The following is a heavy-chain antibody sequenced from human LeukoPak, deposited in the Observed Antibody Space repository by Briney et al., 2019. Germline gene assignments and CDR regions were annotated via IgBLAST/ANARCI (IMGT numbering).Heavy chain of an antibody. Sequence: GGSLRLSCVASGFTFTDYFMSWVRQAPGKGLEWVASIKHNGGEKYYVDSVKGRFTNSRDNAKNSLYLEMSSLRVEDTAVYYCAREMATIGYYYYGLDVWGQGTTVTVSS. CDR1: GFTFTDYF. V-gene: IGHV3-7*01. J-gene: IGHJ6*02. CDR2: IKHNGGEK. D-gene: IGHD5-24*01. CDR3: AREMATIGYYYYGLDV.